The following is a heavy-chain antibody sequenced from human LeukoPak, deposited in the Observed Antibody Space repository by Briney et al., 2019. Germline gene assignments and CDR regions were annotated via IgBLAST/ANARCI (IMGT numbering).Heavy chain of an antibody. V-gene: IGHV5-51*01. Sequence: GESLQISCKASGYSFTSYWIGWVRQMPGKGLEYMGIIYPGDSDTKYSPSFQGQITISADTSISTAYLQWSSLKASDTAMYFCASRVGAGSYLNEYWGQETLVTVSS. CDR3: ASRVGAGSYLNEY. J-gene: IGHJ4*02. D-gene: IGHD1-26*01. CDR1: GYSFTSYW. CDR2: IYPGDSDT.